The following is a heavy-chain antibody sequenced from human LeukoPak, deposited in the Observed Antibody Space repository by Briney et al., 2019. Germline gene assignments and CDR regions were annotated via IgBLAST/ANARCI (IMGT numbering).Heavy chain of an antibody. D-gene: IGHD3-3*01. CDR3: ARDGPYSDSWSGPFAFDM. Sequence: PGGSLRLSCAASGFTSSTYFMNWVRQAPGKGLEWVSSISTLSTYTHYADSVKGRFTVSRDNAKNSLYLQMNSLRAEDTAVYCCARDGPYSDSWSGPFAFDMWGQGTMVTVSS. J-gene: IGHJ3*02. V-gene: IGHV3-21*01. CDR2: ISTLSTYT. CDR1: GFTSSTYF.